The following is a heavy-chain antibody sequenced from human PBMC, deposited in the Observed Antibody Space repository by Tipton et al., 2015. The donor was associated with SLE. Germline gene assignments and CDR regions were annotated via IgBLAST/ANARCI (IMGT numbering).Heavy chain of an antibody. D-gene: IGHD3-22*01. CDR3: ARGVAYYYDFGALDI. V-gene: IGHV4-34*01. Sequence: TLSLTCTIYGGSFSGYHWNWIRQPPGKGLEWIGEINYSGSTNYNPSLKSRVTISIGTSKNQLSLELSSVTAADTAVYYCARGVAYYYDFGALDIWGQGTMVTVSS. CDR1: GGSFSGYH. J-gene: IGHJ3*02. CDR2: INYSGST.